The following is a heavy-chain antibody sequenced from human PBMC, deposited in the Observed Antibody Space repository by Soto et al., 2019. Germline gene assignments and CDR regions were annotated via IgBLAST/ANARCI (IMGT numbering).Heavy chain of an antibody. J-gene: IGHJ5*02. Sequence: EVQLVESGGDLVQPGGSLKLSCAASGFTFSDSAVHWVRQAAGKGLEWVGRIRTKTNAYATAYAASVKGRFTISRDDSKNMAYLQMNSLKTEDTAMYYCTRPSGGSSRYEVWFDPWGQGTLVTVSS. D-gene: IGHD6-13*01. V-gene: IGHV3-73*01. CDR2: IRTKTNAYAT. CDR3: TRPSGGSSRYEVWFDP. CDR1: GFTFSDSA.